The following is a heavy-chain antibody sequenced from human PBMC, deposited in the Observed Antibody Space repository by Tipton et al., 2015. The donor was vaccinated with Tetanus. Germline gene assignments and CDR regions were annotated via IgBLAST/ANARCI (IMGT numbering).Heavy chain of an antibody. D-gene: IGHD2-15*01. CDR2: SWYDGTDK. CDR1: GFIFSSYG. V-gene: IGHV3-33*01. J-gene: IGHJ4*02. CDR3: AREADCSGGSCFSGDFDS. Sequence: SLRLSCAASGFIFSSYGIHWVRQAPGKGLEWVAVSWYDGTDKYYADSVKGRFTISRDNSKNTLYLQMNSLRAEDTALYYCAREADCSGGSCFSGDFDSWGQGTQVSFSS.